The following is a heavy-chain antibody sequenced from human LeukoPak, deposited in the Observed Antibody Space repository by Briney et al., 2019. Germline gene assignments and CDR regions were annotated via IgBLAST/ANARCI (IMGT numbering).Heavy chain of an antibody. CDR3: AKVFYPAAGTGRVDLPFDY. Sequence: PGGSLRLSCAASGFTFSSYAMSWVRQAPGKGLEWVSAISGSGGSTYYADSVKGRFTISRDNSKNTLYLQMNSLRAEDTAVYYCAKVFYPAAGTGRVDLPFDYWGQGTLVTVSS. D-gene: IGHD6-13*01. CDR1: GFTFSSYA. CDR2: ISGSGGST. V-gene: IGHV3-23*01. J-gene: IGHJ4*02.